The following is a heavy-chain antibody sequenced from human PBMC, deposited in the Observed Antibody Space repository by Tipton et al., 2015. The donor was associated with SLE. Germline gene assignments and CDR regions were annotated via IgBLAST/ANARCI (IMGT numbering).Heavy chain of an antibody. Sequence: TLSLTCTVSGGSISSGYYWGWNRQPPGKGLERIGTIYHNGDTYYKSSLKSRVTISVDTSKNHFSLKLRSVTAADTAVYFCARRSVQEAFDIWGQGTMVTVSS. D-gene: IGHD1-1*01. CDR3: ARRSVQEAFDI. CDR1: GGSISSGYY. CDR2: IYHNGDT. V-gene: IGHV4-38-2*02. J-gene: IGHJ3*02.